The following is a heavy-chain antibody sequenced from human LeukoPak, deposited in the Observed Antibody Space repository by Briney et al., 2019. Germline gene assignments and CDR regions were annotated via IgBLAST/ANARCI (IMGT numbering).Heavy chain of an antibody. CDR1: GGSISTYY. V-gene: IGHV4-59*01. Sequence: SETLSLTCTVSGGSISTYYWSWIRQPPGKGLEWIGYIYYSGTTNYNPSPKSRVTISVNTSKNQFSLKLSSMTAADTAVYYCARSIVVPSNNWFDPWGQGTLVTVSS. CDR2: IYYSGTT. D-gene: IGHD2-2*01. J-gene: IGHJ5*02. CDR3: ARSIVVPSNNWFDP.